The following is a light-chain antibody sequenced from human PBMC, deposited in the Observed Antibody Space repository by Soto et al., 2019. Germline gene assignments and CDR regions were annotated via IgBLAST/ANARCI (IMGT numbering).Light chain of an antibody. Sequence: EIVLTQSPGTLSLSPGERATLSCRASQTISSTYLAWYQQKPGQAPRLLIYGASSRATGIPDRFSGSGSGTDFTLTISRLEPEDCAVYYCQQDGSSPPYTFGQGTKLEIK. CDR3: QQDGSSPPYT. CDR2: GAS. V-gene: IGKV3-20*01. J-gene: IGKJ2*01. CDR1: QTISSTY.